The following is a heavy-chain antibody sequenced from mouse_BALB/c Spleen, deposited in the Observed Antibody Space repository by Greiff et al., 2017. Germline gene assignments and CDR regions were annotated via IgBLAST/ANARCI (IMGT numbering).Heavy chain of an antibody. CDR3: TKLWLRLGFDY. D-gene: IGHD2-2*01. CDR2: IYPGNSDT. V-gene: IGHV1-5*01. J-gene: IGHJ2*01. CDR1: GYTFTSYN. Sequence: VQLQQPGAELVKPGASVKMSCKASGYTFTSYNMHWVKQTPGQGLEWIGAIYPGNSDTSYNQKFKGKAKLTAVTSTSTAYMELSSLTNEDSAVYHCTKLWLRLGFDYWGQGTTLTVSS.